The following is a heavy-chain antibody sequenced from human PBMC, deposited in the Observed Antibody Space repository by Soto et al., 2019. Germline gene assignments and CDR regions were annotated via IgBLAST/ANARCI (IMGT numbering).Heavy chain of an antibody. CDR2: ISTSGGST. CDR1: GFTFSTYA. V-gene: IGHV3-23*01. D-gene: IGHD2-8*01. J-gene: IGHJ6*02. CDR3: AKNGLYYYYGMDV. Sequence: LRLSCEASGFTFSTYAMSWVRQAPGKGLEWVSTISTSGGSTYYADSVKGRFTISRDNSKNTLYLQMNSLRAEDTAIYYCAKNGLYYYYGMDVWGQGTTVTVSS.